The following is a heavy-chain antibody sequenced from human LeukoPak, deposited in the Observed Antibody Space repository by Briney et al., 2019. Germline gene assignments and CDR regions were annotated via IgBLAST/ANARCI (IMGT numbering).Heavy chain of an antibody. V-gene: IGHV3-30*02. D-gene: IGHD3-3*02. J-gene: IGHJ5*02. CDR2: LRFDGNNK. Sequence: GGSLRLSRAASGFTFSAYGMHWVRQAPGKGLEWVAFLRFDGNNKYYTDSVKGRFTISRDNSKNTLYLQMHSLRPEDTAVYYCAKDFVYSISTYNWFDAWGQGTLVTVSS. CDR1: GFTFSAYG. CDR3: AKDFVYSISTYNWFDA.